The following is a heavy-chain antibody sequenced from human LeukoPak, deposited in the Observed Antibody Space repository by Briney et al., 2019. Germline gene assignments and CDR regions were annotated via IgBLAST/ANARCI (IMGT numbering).Heavy chain of an antibody. CDR2: INPNSGGT. D-gene: IGHD6-13*01. Sequence: ASVKVSCKASGYTFTGYYMHWVRQAPGQGLEWMGWINPNSGGTNYAQKFEGRVTMTRDTSISTAYMELSRLRSEDTAVYYCARGRSSSWYFYYFDYWGQGTLVTVSS. V-gene: IGHV1-2*02. CDR3: ARGRSSSWYFYYFDY. CDR1: GYTFTGYY. J-gene: IGHJ4*02.